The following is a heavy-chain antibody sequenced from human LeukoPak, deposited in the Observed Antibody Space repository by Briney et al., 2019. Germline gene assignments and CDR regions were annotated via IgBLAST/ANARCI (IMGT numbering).Heavy chain of an antibody. Sequence: ASVKVSSEASGYTLTSYYMLCVPDTPEQGLGWMGIINPSGVSTSYTQKFQGRDTMTRDMSTSTVYMELSSLRAEDTAVYYCARGVTQSYDSRGYSEDYWGQGTLVTVSS. CDR3: ARGVTQSYDSRGYSEDY. CDR2: INPSGVST. V-gene: IGHV1-46*01. CDR1: GYTLTSYY. D-gene: IGHD3-22*01. J-gene: IGHJ4*02.